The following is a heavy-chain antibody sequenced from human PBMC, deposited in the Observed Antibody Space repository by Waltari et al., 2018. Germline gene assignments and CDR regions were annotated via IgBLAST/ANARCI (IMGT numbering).Heavy chain of an antibody. V-gene: IGHV1-69*08. D-gene: IGHD2-15*01. J-gene: IGHJ4*02. CDR3: AREYCSGGSCYFDY. CDR1: GGTFTNYG. CDR2: IIPIFDTT. Sequence: QVQLVQSGAEVKKPGSSVKVSCKASGGTFTNYGFSWVRQAPGQGLEWMGRIIPIFDTTNYAQNFQGRVTITADKSTNTAYMDLSSLRSEDTAVYYCAREYCSGGSCYFDYWGQGSLVTVSS.